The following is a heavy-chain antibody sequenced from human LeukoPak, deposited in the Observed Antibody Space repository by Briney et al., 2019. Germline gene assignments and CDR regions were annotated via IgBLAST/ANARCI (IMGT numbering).Heavy chain of an antibody. CDR2: MNPNSGNT. J-gene: IGHJ5*02. D-gene: IGHD2-2*01. Sequence: ASVKVSCKAPGYTFTSYDINWVRQATGQGLEWMGWMNPNSGNTGYAQKFQGRVTMTRNTSISTAYMELSSLRSEDTAVYYCARRRVPAAPNWFDPWGQGTLATVSS. V-gene: IGHV1-8*01. CDR1: GYTFTSYD. CDR3: ARRRVPAAPNWFDP.